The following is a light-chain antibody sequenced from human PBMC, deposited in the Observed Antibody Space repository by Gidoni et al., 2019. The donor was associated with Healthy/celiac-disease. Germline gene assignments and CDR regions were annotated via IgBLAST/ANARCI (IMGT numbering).Light chain of an antibody. Sequence: DIQMTSSPSTLTASVGDRVTITCLASQSISRWFAWYQQKPGKATHLLIYKASSLESGVPSRFSGSGSGTEFTLTISSLQPDDFATYYCQQYNSYAPWTFXXXTKVEIK. V-gene: IGKV1-5*03. CDR3: QQYNSYAPWT. J-gene: IGKJ1*01. CDR2: KAS. CDR1: QSISRW.